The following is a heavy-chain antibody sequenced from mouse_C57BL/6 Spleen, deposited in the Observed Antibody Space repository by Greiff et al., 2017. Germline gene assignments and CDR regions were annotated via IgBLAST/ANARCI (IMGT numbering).Heavy chain of an antibody. CDR3: ARLYGNYVWYFDV. CDR2: IRNKANGYTT. V-gene: IGHV7-3*01. CDR1: GFTFTDYY. Sequence: EVHLVESGRGLVQPGGSLCLSCAVSGFTFTDYYMSWVRQPPGKALGWLGFIRNKANGYTTESSASVKGRFTISRDNSQSILYLQMNALRAEDSASYYCARLYGNYVWYFDVWGTGTTVTVSS. D-gene: IGHD2-1*01. J-gene: IGHJ1*03.